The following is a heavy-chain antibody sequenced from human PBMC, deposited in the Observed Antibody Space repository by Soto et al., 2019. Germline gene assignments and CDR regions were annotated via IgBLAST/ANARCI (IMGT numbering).Heavy chain of an antibody. CDR1: GVSISGSRYY. CDR2: IYYSGST. V-gene: IGHV4-39*01. J-gene: IGHJ6*02. CDR3: ARGGIPPSGYGIAYAMDV. D-gene: IGHD1-26*01. Sequence: PSETLSLTCTVSGVSISGSRYYWGWIRQPPGRGLEWIGNIYYSGSTYYTPALKSRVTLSVDTSKNQFSLNLNSVTAADTAVYYCARGGIPPSGYGIAYAMDVWCQGTTVTVSS.